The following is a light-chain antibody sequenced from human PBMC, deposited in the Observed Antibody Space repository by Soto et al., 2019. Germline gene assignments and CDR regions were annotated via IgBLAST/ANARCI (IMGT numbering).Light chain of an antibody. J-gene: IGLJ1*01. Sequence: QSALTQPASVSGSPGQSITISCTGTSSDVGGYNSVSWYQQHPGKAPKLMIYDVSNRPSGVSIRFSGSKSGNTASLTISGLQAEDEADYYCNSYTTSTTYVFGTGTKVTVL. CDR2: DVS. V-gene: IGLV2-14*01. CDR1: SSDVGGYNS. CDR3: NSYTTSTTYV.